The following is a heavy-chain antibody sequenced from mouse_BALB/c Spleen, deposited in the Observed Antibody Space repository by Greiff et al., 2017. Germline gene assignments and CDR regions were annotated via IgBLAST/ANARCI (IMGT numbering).Heavy chain of an antibody. CDR1: GFSLTSYG. Sequence: VQLKESGPGLVQPSQSLSITCTVSGFSLTSYGVHWVRQSPGKGLEWLGVIWSGGSTDYNAAFISRLSISKDNSKSQVFFKMNSLQANDTAIYYCARNHYYGSIYWYFDVWGAGTTVTVSS. J-gene: IGHJ1*01. CDR3: ARNHYYGSIYWYFDV. CDR2: IWSGGST. D-gene: IGHD1-1*01. V-gene: IGHV2-2*02.